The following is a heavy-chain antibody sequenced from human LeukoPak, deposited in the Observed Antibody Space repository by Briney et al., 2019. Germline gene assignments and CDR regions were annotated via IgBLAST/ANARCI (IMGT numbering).Heavy chain of an antibody. J-gene: IGHJ6*02. CDR3: VRNWGAAADNYYYYGMDV. D-gene: IGHD7-27*01. Sequence: ASVKVSCKASGYSFTNYGITWVRQAPGQGLEWMGWISAYNGNTNYAQQFQGRVTLTTDTFTSTAYMELRSLRSDDTAMYYCVRNWGAAADNYYYYGMDVWGQGTTVTVSS. V-gene: IGHV1-18*01. CDR1: GYSFTNYG. CDR2: ISAYNGNT.